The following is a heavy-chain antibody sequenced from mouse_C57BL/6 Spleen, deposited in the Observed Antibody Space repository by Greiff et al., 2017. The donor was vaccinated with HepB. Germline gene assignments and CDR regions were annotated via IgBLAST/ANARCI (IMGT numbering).Heavy chain of an antibody. CDR3: ARVLGYSAMDY. CDR1: GYTFTSYW. D-gene: IGHD3-3*01. CDR2: IDPSDSYT. V-gene: IGHV1-69*01. J-gene: IGHJ4*01. Sequence: QVQLQQSGAELVMPGASVKLSCKASGYTFTSYWMHWVKQRPGQGLEWIGEIDPSDSYTNYNQKFKGKSTLTVDKSSSTAYMQLSSLTSEDSAVYYCARVLGYSAMDYWGQGTSVTVAS.